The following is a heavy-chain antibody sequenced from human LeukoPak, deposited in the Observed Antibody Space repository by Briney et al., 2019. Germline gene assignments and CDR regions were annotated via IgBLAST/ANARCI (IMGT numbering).Heavy chain of an antibody. J-gene: IGHJ4*02. CDR3: ARERGRGRDSPWFDY. V-gene: IGHV3-53*01. D-gene: IGHD1-26*01. CDR2: IYSDGST. CDR1: GFIVSGDF. Sequence: GGSLRLSCAASGFIVSGDFMSWVRQAPGEGLEWVSVIYSDGSTYYADSVKGRFTISRDNSKNTLDLQMTGLRAEDTDVYYCARERGRGRDSPWFDYWGQGTLVTVSS.